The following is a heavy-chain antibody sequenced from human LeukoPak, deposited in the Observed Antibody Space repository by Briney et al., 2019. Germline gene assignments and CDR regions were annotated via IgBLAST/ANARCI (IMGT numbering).Heavy chain of an antibody. D-gene: IGHD4-17*01. CDR3: ARDYGDQGWFDP. CDR1: GGSISSYY. J-gene: IGHJ5*02. Sequence: SETQSLTCTVSGGSISSYYWSWIRQPPGKGLEWIGYIYYSGSTNYNPSLKSRVTISVDTSKNQFSLKLSSVTAADTAVYYCARDYGDQGWFDPWGQGTLVTVSS. CDR2: IYYSGST. V-gene: IGHV4-59*01.